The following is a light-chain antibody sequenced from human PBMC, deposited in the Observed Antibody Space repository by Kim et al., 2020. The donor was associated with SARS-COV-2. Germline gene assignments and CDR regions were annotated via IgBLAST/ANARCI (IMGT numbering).Light chain of an antibody. CDR1: QSVSSY. J-gene: IGKJ2*01. CDR2: DAS. CDR3: QQRSNWPVT. Sequence: EIVLTQSPATPSLSPGERATLSCRASQSVSSYLAWYQQKPGQAPRLLIYDASNRATGIPARFSGSGSGTDFTLTISSLEPEDFAVYYCQQRSNWPVTFGQGTKLEI. V-gene: IGKV3-11*01.